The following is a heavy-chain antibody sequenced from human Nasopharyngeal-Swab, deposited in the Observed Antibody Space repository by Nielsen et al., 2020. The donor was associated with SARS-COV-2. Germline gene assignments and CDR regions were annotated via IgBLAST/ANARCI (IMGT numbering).Heavy chain of an antibody. V-gene: IGHV1-46*01. J-gene: IGHJ4*02. CDR2: INPSGGST. CDR3: ARGAGATMAGNFDY. Sequence: WVRQAPGQGLGWMGIINPSGGSTSYAQKFQGRVTMTRDTSTSTVYMELSSLRSEDTAVYYCARGAGATMAGNFDYWGQGTLVTVSS. D-gene: IGHD5-12*01.